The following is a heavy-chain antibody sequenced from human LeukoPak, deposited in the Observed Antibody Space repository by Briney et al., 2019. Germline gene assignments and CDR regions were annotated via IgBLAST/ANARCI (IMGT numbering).Heavy chain of an antibody. Sequence: ASVKVSCKASGYTFTSYDVNWVRQATGQGLEWMGWMNPNSGNTGYAQKFQGRVTMTRNTSISTAYMELSSLRSEDTAVYYCARGYCGGDCYRYYFDYWGQGTLVTVSS. CDR2: MNPNSGNT. J-gene: IGHJ4*02. CDR1: GYTFTSYD. D-gene: IGHD2-21*02. V-gene: IGHV1-8*01. CDR3: ARGYCGGDCYRYYFDY.